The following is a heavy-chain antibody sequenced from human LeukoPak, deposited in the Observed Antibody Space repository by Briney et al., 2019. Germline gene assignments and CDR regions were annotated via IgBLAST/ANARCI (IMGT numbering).Heavy chain of an antibody. D-gene: IGHD5-18*01. CDR3: AKESRDTDY. CDR2: ISFDGSNK. V-gene: IGHV3-30*18. Sequence: GRCLRLSCAASGFTFSRYGMLWVRQAPGKGLEWVALISFDGSNKYYADSVKGRFTISRDNSKNTLYLQMNSLRAEDTAVYYCAKESRDTDYWGQGTLVTVSS. CDR1: GFTFSRYG. J-gene: IGHJ4*02.